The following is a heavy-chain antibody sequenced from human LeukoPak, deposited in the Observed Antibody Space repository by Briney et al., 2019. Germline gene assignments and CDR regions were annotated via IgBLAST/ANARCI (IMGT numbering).Heavy chain of an antibody. CDR1: GYTFTSYD. J-gene: IGHJ6*02. CDR3: ASRWLVPNYYGMDV. D-gene: IGHD6-19*01. Sequence: ASVKASCKASGYTFTSYDINWVRQATGQGLEWMGWMNPNSGNTGYAQKFQGRVTMTRNTSISTAYMELSSLRSEDTAVYYCASRWLVPNYYGMDVWGQGTTVTVSS. CDR2: MNPNSGNT. V-gene: IGHV1-8*01.